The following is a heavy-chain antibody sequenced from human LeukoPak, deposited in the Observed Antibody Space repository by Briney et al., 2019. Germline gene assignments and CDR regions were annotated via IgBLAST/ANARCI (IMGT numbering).Heavy chain of an antibody. J-gene: IGHJ3*01. V-gene: IGHV3-21*04. Sequence: GGSLRLSCAASGFTFSSYTMHWIRQAPGKGLEWVSSISGSNSYIFYADSVKGRFTVSRDNAKDSLYLQINSLRAEDTAVYYCARSSYSSSSSVWGQGTMVTVSS. D-gene: IGHD6-6*01. CDR2: ISGSNSYI. CDR1: GFTFSSYT. CDR3: ARSSYSSSSSV.